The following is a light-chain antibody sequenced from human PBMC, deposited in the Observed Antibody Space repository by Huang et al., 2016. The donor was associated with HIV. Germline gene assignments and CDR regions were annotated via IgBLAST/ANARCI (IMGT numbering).Light chain of an antibody. CDR2: STS. J-gene: IGKJ1*01. V-gene: IGKV1-NL1*01. CDR1: QGISNS. CDR3: QQYYTSPT. Sequence: DIQMTQSPSSLSAFVGDTVTITCRASQGISNSVAWYQQKPGKAPKLLLYSTSRLESGVPSRFRGGGSETDYTLTINSLQPDDFATYYCQQYYTSPTFGQGSKVEIK.